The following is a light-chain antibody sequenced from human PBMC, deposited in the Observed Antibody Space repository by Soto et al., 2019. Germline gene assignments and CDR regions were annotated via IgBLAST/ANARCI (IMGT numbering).Light chain of an antibody. Sequence: DIQMTQPPSSLSASVGDRVTITCRASQTIISFLNWYQQKPGKAPKLLIYAASSLQSGVPSRFSGSGSGTDFTLTISSLQPEDFATYYCQQSYSTPYTFGQGTKLEIK. CDR3: QQSYSTPYT. J-gene: IGKJ2*01. CDR1: QTIISF. V-gene: IGKV1-39*01. CDR2: AAS.